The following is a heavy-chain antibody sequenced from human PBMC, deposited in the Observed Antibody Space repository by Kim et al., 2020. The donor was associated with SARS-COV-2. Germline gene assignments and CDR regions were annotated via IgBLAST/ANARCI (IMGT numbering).Heavy chain of an antibody. CDR1: GGSISSSSYY. D-gene: IGHD2-21*02. J-gene: IGHJ4*02. Sequence: SETLSLTCTVSGGSISSSSYYWGWIRQPPGKGLEWIGSIYYSGSTYYNPSLKSRVTISVDTSKNQFSLKLSSVTAADTAVYYCARRRGYCGGDCYYERLYYFDYWGQGTLVTVSS. CDR3: ARRRGYCGGDCYYERLYYFDY. V-gene: IGHV4-39*01. CDR2: IYYSGST.